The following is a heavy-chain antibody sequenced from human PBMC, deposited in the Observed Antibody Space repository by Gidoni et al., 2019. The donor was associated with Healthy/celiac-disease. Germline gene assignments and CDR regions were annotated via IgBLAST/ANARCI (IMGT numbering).Heavy chain of an antibody. V-gene: IGHV3-23*01. D-gene: IGHD6-13*01. Sequence: EVQLLESGGGLVQPGGSLRLSCAASGFTFSSYAMSWVRQAPGKGLEWVSASSGSGGSTYYADSVKGRFTISRDNSKNTLYLQMNSLRAEDTAVYYCASRRIAAAGNFDYWGQGTLVTVSS. CDR3: ASRRIAAAGNFDY. J-gene: IGHJ4*02. CDR1: GFTFSSYA. CDR2: SSGSGGST.